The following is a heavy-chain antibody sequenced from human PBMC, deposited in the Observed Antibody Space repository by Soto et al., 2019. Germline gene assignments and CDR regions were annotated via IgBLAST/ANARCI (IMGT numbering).Heavy chain of an antibody. J-gene: IGHJ4*02. D-gene: IGHD3-16*01. CDR3: AKDRGGEFTSSRYFDY. Sequence: SVKVSCKGSGNTFTYVYLHWVRQAPGQALEWMGWITPFNGNTKYAQKFQDRVTFTGDTSLNTAYMETNSLRVEDTAIYYCAKDRGGEFTSSRYFDYWGQGTLVTV. CDR1: GNTFTYVY. V-gene: IGHV1-45*02. CDR2: ITPFNGNT.